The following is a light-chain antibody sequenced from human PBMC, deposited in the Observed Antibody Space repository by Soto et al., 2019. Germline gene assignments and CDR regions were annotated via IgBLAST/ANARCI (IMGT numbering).Light chain of an antibody. CDR2: EVS. V-gene: IGLV2-14*01. CDR3: SSYTSISTDV. Sequence: QSALTQPASVSGSPGQSITISCTGTSSDVGGYNYVSWYQQHPGKAPKLMISEVSNRPSGVSNRFSGSKSANTASLTISGLQAEDEADYYCSSYTSISTDVFGTGTKVTVL. CDR1: SSDVGGYNY. J-gene: IGLJ1*01.